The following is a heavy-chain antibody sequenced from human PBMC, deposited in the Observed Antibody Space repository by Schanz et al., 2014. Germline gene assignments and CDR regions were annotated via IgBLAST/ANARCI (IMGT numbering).Heavy chain of an antibody. CDR1: GFSLDIFA. J-gene: IGHJ4*02. D-gene: IGHD3-22*01. CDR2: ISGGGGTT. Sequence: EVHLLESGGGLVEPGGSLRLSCATSGFSLDIFAVSWVRQAPGKGLEWVSAISGGGGTTYYADSVKGRFTISRDNSKNTLYLQMNSLRAEDTAVYYCAKDRSWDYDSSGYFDYWGQGTLXTVSS. CDR3: AKDRSWDYDSSGYFDY. V-gene: IGHV3-23*01.